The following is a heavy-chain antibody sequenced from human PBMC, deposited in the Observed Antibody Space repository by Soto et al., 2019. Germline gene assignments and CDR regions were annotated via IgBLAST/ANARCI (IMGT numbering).Heavy chain of an antibody. Sequence: QVQLVQSGAEEKKPGASVKVSCKASGYTFSSYAIHWVRQAPGHGLEWMGWINAGNGNTKYSQKFQGRVTITRDTSASTAYMELNSLRSEDTAVYYCAGVDGTYWGQGTLVTVSS. CDR1: GYTFSSYA. CDR2: INAGNGNT. J-gene: IGHJ4*02. CDR3: AGVDGTY. D-gene: IGHD1-26*01. V-gene: IGHV1-3*05.